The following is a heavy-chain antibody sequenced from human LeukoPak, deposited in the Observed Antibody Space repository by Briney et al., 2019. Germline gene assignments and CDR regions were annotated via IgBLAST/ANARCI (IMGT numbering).Heavy chain of an antibody. J-gene: IGHJ4*02. CDR1: GFSFSDHW. CDR3: TTDTFGARDS. CDR2: MNQDDTES. V-gene: IGHV3-7*01. Sequence: GGSLRLSCEASGFSFSDHWMSWLRQAPGKGLEWVANMNQDDTESFYVGSVRGRFTISRDNAKNTLYLQMNSLRAEDAAVYYCTTDTFGARDSWGQGTLVTVSS. D-gene: IGHD3-10*01.